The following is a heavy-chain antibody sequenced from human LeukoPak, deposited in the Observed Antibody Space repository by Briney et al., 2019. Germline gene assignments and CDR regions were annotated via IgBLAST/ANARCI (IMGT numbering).Heavy chain of an antibody. CDR2: ISWNSGSK. CDR3: ARETSARGVSTH. V-gene: IGHV3-9*01. D-gene: IGHD3-10*01. J-gene: IGHJ4*02. CDR1: GFTFDDYA. Sequence: SLRLSCAASGFTFDDYAMLWVRQAPGKGLGWVSSISWNSGSKVYADSVKGRFTISRDNAKNSLYLQMNSLRVEDTALYYCARETSARGVSTHWGQGTLVTVSS.